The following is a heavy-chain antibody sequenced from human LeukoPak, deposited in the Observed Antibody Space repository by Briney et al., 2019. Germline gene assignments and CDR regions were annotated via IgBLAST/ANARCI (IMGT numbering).Heavy chain of an antibody. CDR1: GYTFTGYY. CDR2: INPNSGGT. J-gene: IGHJ6*03. D-gene: IGHD6-13*01. V-gene: IGHV1-2*02. CDR3: ARDLAAAGNYYYYYYMDV. Sequence: ASVKVSCKASGYTFTGYYMHWVRQAPGQGLEWMGWINPNSGGTNYAQKFRGRVTMTRDTSISTAYMELSRLRSDDTAVYYCARDLAAAGNYYYYYYMDVWGKGTTVTVSS.